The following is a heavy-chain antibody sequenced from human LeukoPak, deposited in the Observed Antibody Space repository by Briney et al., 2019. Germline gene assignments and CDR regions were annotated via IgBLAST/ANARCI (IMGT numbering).Heavy chain of an antibody. CDR3: AREKAYDSSGYYYYYGMDV. V-gene: IGHV4-61*01. D-gene: IGHD3-22*01. CDR1: GGSVSSGSYY. J-gene: IGHJ6*02. CDR2: IYYGGST. Sequence: SETLSLTCTDSGGSVSSGSYYWSWIRQPPGKGLEWIGYIYYGGSTNYNPSLKSRVTISVDTSKNQFSLKLSSVTAADTAVYYCAREKAYDSSGYYYYYGMDVWGQGTTVTVSS.